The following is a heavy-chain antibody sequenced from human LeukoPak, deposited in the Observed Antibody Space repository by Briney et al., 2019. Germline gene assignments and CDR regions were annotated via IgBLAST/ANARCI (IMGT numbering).Heavy chain of an antibody. CDR3: ARGGTGATRDDTFDI. V-gene: IGHV3-48*03. Sequence: GGSLRLSCAASGFTFSSYEMNWVRQAPGKGLEWVSYISSSGSTIYYVDSVKGRFTISRDNAKNSLYLQMNSLRAEDTAVYYCARGGTGATRDDTFDIWGQGAMVTVSS. D-gene: IGHD1-7*01. CDR1: GFTFSSYE. CDR2: ISSSGSTI. J-gene: IGHJ3*02.